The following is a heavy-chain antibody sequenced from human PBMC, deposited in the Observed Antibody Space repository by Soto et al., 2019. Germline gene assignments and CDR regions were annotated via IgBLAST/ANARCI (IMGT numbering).Heavy chain of an antibody. CDR3: ARECHCIGCSCSRGWFDP. CDR2: IYYSGST. J-gene: IGHJ5*02. CDR1: GGSISSGDYD. Sequence: QVQLQESGPGLVKPSQTLSLTCTVSGGSISSGDYDWSWIRQPPGKGLEWIGYIYYSGSTYYNPSLKSRVTISVDTSKNQFSLKLSSVTAADTAVYYCARECHCIGCSCSRGWFDPWGQGTLVTVSS. D-gene: IGHD2-15*01. V-gene: IGHV4-30-4*01.